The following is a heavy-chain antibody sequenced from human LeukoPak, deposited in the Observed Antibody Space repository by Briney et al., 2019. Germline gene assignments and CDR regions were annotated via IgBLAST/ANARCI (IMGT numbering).Heavy chain of an antibody. V-gene: IGHV4-61*05. CDR1: GGSISSSSYY. Sequence: SETLSLTCTVSGGSISSSSYYWSWIRQPPGKGLEWIGYIYYSGSTNYNPSLKSRVTISVDTSKNQFSLKLSSVTAADTAVYYCARQAYDSSGYYSYNWFDPWGQGTLVTVSS. J-gene: IGHJ5*02. CDR2: IYYSGST. D-gene: IGHD3-22*01. CDR3: ARQAYDSSGYYSYNWFDP.